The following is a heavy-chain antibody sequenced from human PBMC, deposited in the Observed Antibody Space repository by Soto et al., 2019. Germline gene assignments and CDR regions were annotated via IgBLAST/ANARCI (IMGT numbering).Heavy chain of an antibody. CDR1: GDSIVSSLYY. CDR3: AGLTRQSESSGYYYNFDF. J-gene: IGHJ4*02. V-gene: IGHV4-39*01. Sequence: PSETLSLTCTVSGDSIVSSLYYWGWVRQPPGKGLEWIGSIYYGGSTNYNPSLESRVTISVDTSKNQFSLKLSSVTAADTAVYFCAGLTRQSESSGYYYNFDFWGQGTLVTVSS. CDR2: IYYGGST. D-gene: IGHD3-22*01.